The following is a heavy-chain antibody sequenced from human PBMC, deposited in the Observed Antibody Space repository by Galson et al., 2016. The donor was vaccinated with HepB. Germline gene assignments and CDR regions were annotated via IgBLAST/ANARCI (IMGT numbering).Heavy chain of an antibody. CDR1: GASLSGDS. CDR3: ARRGRGKSSWFGDPLFDP. J-gene: IGHJ5*02. D-gene: IGHD3-10*01. CDR2: IYTSGTT. Sequence: SETLSLTCTFSGASLSGDSWTWIRQPAGKGLEWIGRIYTSGTTNYNPSLKSRVTMSIDMPKNQFSLKLTSVTAADTAVDYCARRGRGKSSWFGDPLFDPWGQGTLVTVSS. V-gene: IGHV4-4*07.